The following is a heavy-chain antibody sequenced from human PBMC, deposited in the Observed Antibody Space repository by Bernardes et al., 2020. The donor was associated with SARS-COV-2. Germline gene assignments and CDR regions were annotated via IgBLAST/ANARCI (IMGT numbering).Heavy chain of an antibody. Sequence: SETLSLTCTVSGGSISSYYWSWIRQPPGKGLEWIGYIYYSGSTNYNPSLKSRVTISVDTSKNQFSLKLSSVTAADTAVYYCARGRYYDFWSGYLEIDPWGQGTLVTVSS. V-gene: IGHV4-59*01. CDR3: ARGRYYDFWSGYLEIDP. CDR2: IYYSGST. CDR1: GGSISSYY. J-gene: IGHJ5*02. D-gene: IGHD3-3*01.